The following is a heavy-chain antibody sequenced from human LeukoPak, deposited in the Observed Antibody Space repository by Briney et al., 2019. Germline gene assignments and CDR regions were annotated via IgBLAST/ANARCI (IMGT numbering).Heavy chain of an antibody. CDR3: AKPLGDYYGSGSYQYYFDY. CDR2: ISISSNYI. Sequence: GGSLRLSCAASGFTFSRYSMNWVRQAPGKGLEWVSSISISSNYIYYADSVKGRFTISRDNAKNSLYLQVNSLRAEDTAVYYCAKPLGDYYGSGSYQYYFDYWGQGTLVTVSS. V-gene: IGHV3-21*01. CDR1: GFTFSRYS. D-gene: IGHD3-10*01. J-gene: IGHJ4*02.